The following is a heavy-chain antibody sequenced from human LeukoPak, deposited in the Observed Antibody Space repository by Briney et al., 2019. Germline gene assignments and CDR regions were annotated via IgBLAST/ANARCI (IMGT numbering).Heavy chain of an antibody. V-gene: IGHV3-53*01. Sequence: GGSLRLSCAASGFTVSSNYMSWVRQAPGRGLEWVSVIYSGGSTYYADSVKGRFTISRDNSKNTLYLQMNSLRAEDTAVYYCARDRGVVAATMAVYYYGMDVWGQGTTVTVSS. J-gene: IGHJ6*02. D-gene: IGHD2-15*01. CDR2: IYSGGST. CDR1: GFTVSSNY. CDR3: ARDRGVVAATMAVYYYGMDV.